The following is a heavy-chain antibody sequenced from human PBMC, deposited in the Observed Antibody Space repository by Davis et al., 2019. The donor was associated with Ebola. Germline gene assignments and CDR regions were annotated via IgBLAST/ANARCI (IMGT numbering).Heavy chain of an antibody. CDR1: GYTFTGYY. D-gene: IGHD7-27*01. V-gene: IGHV1-2*02. Sequence: AASVKVSCKASGYTFTGYYMHWVRQAPGQGLEWMGWINPNSGGTNYAQKFQGRVTMTRDTSITTAYMELSRLRSDDTGVYYCARDGSTADQKSGELDYWGQGPLVTVSS. J-gene: IGHJ4*02. CDR2: INPNSGGT. CDR3: ARDGSTADQKSGELDY.